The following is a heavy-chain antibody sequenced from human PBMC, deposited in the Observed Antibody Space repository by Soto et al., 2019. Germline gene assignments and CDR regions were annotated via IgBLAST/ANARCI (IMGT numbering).Heavy chain of an antibody. Sequence: TLSLTCTVSGGSISSDDYYWSWIRQAPGRDLEWIGYIHSSGSIYYNPSLKSRATMSIDTAGNQFSLKVSSVTVADTAVYYCARDLDGLHDDTSGPFPRPGWGQGTLVTVSS. CDR1: GGSISSDDYY. J-gene: IGHJ1*01. CDR3: ARDLDGLHDDTSGPFPRPG. CDR2: IHSSGSI. D-gene: IGHD3-22*01. V-gene: IGHV4-30-4*01.